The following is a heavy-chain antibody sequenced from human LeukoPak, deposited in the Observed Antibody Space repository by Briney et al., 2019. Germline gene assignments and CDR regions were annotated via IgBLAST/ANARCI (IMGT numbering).Heavy chain of an antibody. V-gene: IGHV3-21*01. D-gene: IGHD1-26*01. CDR2: ISSSSSCI. J-gene: IGHJ6*02. CDR3: ARDRSGSYYYYYGMDV. CDR1: GFTFSSYS. Sequence: GGSLRLSCAASGFTFSSYSMNWVRQAPGKGLEWVSSISSSSSCIYYADSVKGRFTISRDNAKNSLYLQMNSLRAEDTAVYYCARDRSGSYYYYYGMDVWGQGTTVTVSS.